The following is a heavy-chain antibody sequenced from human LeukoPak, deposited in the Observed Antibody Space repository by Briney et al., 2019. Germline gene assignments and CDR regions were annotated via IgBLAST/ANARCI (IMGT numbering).Heavy chain of an antibody. J-gene: IGHJ4*02. CDR3: GKDLNGVVGASID. V-gene: IGHV3-43*02. D-gene: IGHD1-26*01. CDR1: GFTFDDYA. CDR2: ISGDGGGT. Sequence: GGSLRLSCAASGFTFDDYAMQWVRQAPGKGLEWVSLISGDGGGTFYADSVRGRFTISRDNSRNSLYLQMNSLRTEDTAFYYCGKDLNGVVGASIDWGQGTLVTVSS.